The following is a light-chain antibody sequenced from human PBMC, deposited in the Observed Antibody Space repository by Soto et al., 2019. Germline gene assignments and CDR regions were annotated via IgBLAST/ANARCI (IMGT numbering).Light chain of an antibody. V-gene: IGKV3-15*01. CDR2: AAS. J-gene: IGKJ1*01. CDR3: QQYNNWPRT. CDR1: QYINTR. Sequence: IVLTQSPATLSSFPGDRFTLACMASQYINTRLAWYQHKPGQAPRLLIYAASTRATGLPARFSGSVSGSDFTLTISNLQSEDFAIYYCQQYNNWPRTFGQGTKVDIK.